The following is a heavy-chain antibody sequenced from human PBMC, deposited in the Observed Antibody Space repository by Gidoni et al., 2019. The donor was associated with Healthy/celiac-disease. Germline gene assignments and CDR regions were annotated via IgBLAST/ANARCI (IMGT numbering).Heavy chain of an antibody. CDR1: GGSIRRGSYY. V-gene: IGHV4-61*02. D-gene: IGHD3-9*01. CDR2: IYPSGST. J-gene: IGHJ4*02. Sequence: QVQLQESGPGLVKPSQTLSLTCTVSGGSIRRGSYYWSWIRQPAGKGLEWIGRIYPSGSTNSNPSLKSRVTISVDTSKNQFSLKLSSVTAADTAVYYCASSGHILTGYYYDYWGQGTLVTVSS. CDR3: ASSGHILTGYYYDY.